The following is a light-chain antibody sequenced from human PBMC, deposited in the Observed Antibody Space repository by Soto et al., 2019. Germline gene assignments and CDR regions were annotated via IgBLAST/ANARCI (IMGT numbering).Light chain of an antibody. Sequence: QSALTQPASVSGSPGQSIAISCTGTSSDVGGYSYVSWYQQQPGKAPKLGISDVRNRPSGVSDRSSGSKSGNTASLTISGLQTEDEADYYCASYTTSSTYVFGTGTKLTVL. J-gene: IGLJ1*01. CDR2: DVR. CDR1: SSDVGGYSY. CDR3: ASYTTSSTYV. V-gene: IGLV2-14*01.